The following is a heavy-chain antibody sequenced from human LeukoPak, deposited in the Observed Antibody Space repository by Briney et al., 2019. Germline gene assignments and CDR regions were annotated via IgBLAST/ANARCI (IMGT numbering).Heavy chain of an antibody. D-gene: IGHD5-12*01. Sequence: GGSLRLSCAASGFTFGSYSMNWVRQAPGKGLEWVSSISSSSSCIYYADSVKGRFTISRDNAKNSLYLQMNSLRAEDTAVYYCARESGYSGYEFDYWGQGTLVTVSS. CDR3: ARESGYSGYEFDY. V-gene: IGHV3-21*01. CDR2: ISSSSSCI. CDR1: GFTFGSYS. J-gene: IGHJ4*02.